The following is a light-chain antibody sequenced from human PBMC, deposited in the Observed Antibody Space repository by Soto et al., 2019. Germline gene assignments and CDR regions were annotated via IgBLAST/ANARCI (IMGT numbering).Light chain of an antibody. Sequence: EGVLTQSPATLSLSPGERATLSCRASQSISTYLAWYQQKPGQAPRLLIYDASRRATGIPARFSGSGSGTDFTLTISSLEPEDFAVYYCQQRSKWPPPFGGGTNVEI. CDR2: DAS. V-gene: IGKV3-11*01. J-gene: IGKJ4*01. CDR3: QQRSKWPPP. CDR1: QSISTY.